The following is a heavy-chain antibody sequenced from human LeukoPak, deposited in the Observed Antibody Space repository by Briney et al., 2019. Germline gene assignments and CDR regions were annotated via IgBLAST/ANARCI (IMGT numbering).Heavy chain of an antibody. J-gene: IGHJ4*02. CDR2: IYYRSKWYN. D-gene: IGHD6-19*01. V-gene: IGHV6-1*01. CDR1: GDSVSSNSAA. Sequence: SQTLSLTCAISGDSVSSNSAAWNWIRQSPSRGLEWLGRIYYRSKWYNDYAVSVKSRITINPDTSKNQFSLQLNSVTPEDTAVYYCARDSSGWYPPSGNFDYWGQGTLVTVSS. CDR3: ARDSSGWYPPSGNFDY.